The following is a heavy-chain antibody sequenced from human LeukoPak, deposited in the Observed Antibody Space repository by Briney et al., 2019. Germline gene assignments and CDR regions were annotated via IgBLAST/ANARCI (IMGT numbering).Heavy chain of an antibody. CDR2: INQDGNAK. Sequence: GGSLRLSCAASGFTFSSYWMSWVRQAPGKGLEWVANINQDGNAKYYVDSVKGRFAISRDNAKNILYLQMNSLRAEDTAVYYCARGMVDIWGQGTMVTVS. CDR3: ARGMVDI. V-gene: IGHV3-7*04. CDR1: GFTFSSYW. D-gene: IGHD2-8*01. J-gene: IGHJ3*02.